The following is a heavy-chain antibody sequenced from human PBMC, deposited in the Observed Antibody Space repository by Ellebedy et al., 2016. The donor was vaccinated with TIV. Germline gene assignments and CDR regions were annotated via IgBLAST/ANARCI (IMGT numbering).Heavy chain of an antibody. CDR1: GFTFSSYS. V-gene: IGHV3-21*01. Sequence: GESLKISXAASGFTFSSYSMNWVRQAPGKGLEWVSSISSSSSYIYYADSVKGRFTISRDNAKNSLYLQMNSLRAEDTAVYYCAGGYSSSWYNPLQSYYYYGMDVWGQGTTVTVSS. J-gene: IGHJ6*02. CDR2: ISSSSSYI. D-gene: IGHD6-13*01. CDR3: AGGYSSSWYNPLQSYYYYGMDV.